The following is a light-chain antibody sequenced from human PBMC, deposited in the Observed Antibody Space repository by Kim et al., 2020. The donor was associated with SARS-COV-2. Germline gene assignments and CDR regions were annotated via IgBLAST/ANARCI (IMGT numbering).Light chain of an antibody. CDR3: GTWDSSLSARV. CDR1: SSNIGNNY. CDR2: DNN. Sequence: QSVLTQPPSVSADPGQKVTIPRSGSSSNIGNNYVSWYQQLPGTAPKLLIYDNNKRPSGIPDRFSGSKSGTSATLGITGLQTGDEADYYCGTWDSSLSARVFGGGTQLTVL. J-gene: IGLJ2*01. V-gene: IGLV1-51*01.